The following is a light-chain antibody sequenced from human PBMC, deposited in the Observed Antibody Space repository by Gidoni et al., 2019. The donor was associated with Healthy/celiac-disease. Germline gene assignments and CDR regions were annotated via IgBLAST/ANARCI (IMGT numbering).Light chain of an antibody. CDR2: GNS. V-gene: IGLV1-40*01. J-gene: IGLJ2*01. CDR1: SSNIGAGYA. CDR3: QSYDSSLSGSVV. Sequence: QSVLTQPPSVSGAPGQRVTISCTGSSSNIGAGYAVHWYQQLPGTAPKLLIYGNSNRPSGVPDRFSGSKSGTSASLAITGLQAEDEADYYCQSYDSSLSGSVVFGGGTKLTGL.